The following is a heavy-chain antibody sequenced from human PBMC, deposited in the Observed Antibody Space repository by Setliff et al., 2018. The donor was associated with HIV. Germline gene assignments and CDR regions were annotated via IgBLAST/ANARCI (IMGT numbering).Heavy chain of an antibody. CDR1: GGSFSSYG. Sequence: SVKVSCKASGGSFSSYGLSWVRQAPGQGLEWMGGIMPIFGTPSYAQKFQGRVTITADESTNTAYMELSSLRSDDTAVYYCARDYRATLDFRVAFDIWGQGTMVTVSS. D-gene: IGHD1-1*01. CDR3: ARDYRATLDFRVAFDI. V-gene: IGHV1-69*13. CDR2: IMPIFGTP. J-gene: IGHJ3*02.